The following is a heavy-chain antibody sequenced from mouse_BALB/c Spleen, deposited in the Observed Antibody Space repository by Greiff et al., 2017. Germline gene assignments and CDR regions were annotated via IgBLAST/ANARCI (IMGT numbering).Heavy chain of an antibody. J-gene: IGHJ1*01. CDR1: GFTFSSYA. Sequence: EVQLVESGGGLVKPGGSLKLSCAASGFTFSSYAMSWVRQSPEKRLEWVAEISSGGSYTYYPDTVTGRFTISRDNAKNTLYLEMSSLRSEDTAMYYCARDSFDVWGAGTTVTVSS. CDR2: ISSGGSYT. CDR3: ARDSFDV. V-gene: IGHV5-9-4*01.